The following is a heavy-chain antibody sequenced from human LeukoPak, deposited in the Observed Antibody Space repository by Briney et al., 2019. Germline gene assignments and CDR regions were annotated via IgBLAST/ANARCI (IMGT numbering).Heavy chain of an antibody. CDR1: GFTVSSNY. V-gene: IGHV3-53*01. D-gene: IGHD4-17*01. Sequence: GGSLRLSCAASGFTVSSNYMSWVRQDPGTGLEWVSVIYSGGSTYYADSVKGRFTISRDNSKNTLYLQMNSLRAEDTAVYYCARYLGYGDYTFDYWGQGTLVTVSS. CDR3: ARYLGYGDYTFDY. J-gene: IGHJ4*02. CDR2: IYSGGST.